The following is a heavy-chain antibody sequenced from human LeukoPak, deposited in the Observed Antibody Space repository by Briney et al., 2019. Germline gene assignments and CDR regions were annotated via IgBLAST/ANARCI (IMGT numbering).Heavy chain of an antibody. V-gene: IGHV3-30*04. CDR3: ALSAATGGMDV. D-gene: IGHD2-2*01. Sequence: GGSLRLSCAASGCTFSSYAMHWVRQAPGKGLEWVAVISYDGSNKYYADSVKGRFTISRDNSKNTLYLQMNSLRAEDTAVYYCALSAATGGMDVWGQGTTVTVSS. CDR2: ISYDGSNK. J-gene: IGHJ6*02. CDR1: GCTFSSYA.